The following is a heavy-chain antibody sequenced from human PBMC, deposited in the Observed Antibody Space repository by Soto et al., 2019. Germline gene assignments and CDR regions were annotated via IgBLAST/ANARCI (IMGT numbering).Heavy chain of an antibody. V-gene: IGHV4-4*07. D-gene: IGHD6-13*01. Sequence: TETLSLTCTVSNSSISNFYWNWIRQSAGKGLEWIGRIHGIGSATYNPSLRSRVTMSVDTSKNPFSLKVNSVTGADTAAYYCVRSSHKERWFDSWGQGTLVTVSS. CDR2: IHGIGSA. CDR1: NSSISNFY. CDR3: VRSSHKERWFDS. J-gene: IGHJ5*01.